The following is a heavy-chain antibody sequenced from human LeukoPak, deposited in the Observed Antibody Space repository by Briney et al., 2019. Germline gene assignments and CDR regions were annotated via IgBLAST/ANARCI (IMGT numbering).Heavy chain of an antibody. J-gene: IGHJ4*02. D-gene: IGHD6-19*01. CDR1: GFTFNNYA. V-gene: IGHV3-30*04. Sequence: PGGSLRLSCAASGFTFNNYAMHWARQAPGKGLEWVAVISSDGSFKYYADSVKGRFTISRDISKNTLSLQLNSLRTEDTAVYYCAKDGGVAVAGTFDYWGQGTLVSVSS. CDR3: AKDGGVAVAGTFDY. CDR2: ISSDGSFK.